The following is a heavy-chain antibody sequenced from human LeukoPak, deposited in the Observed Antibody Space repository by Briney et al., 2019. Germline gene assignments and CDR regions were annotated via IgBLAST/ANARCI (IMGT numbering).Heavy chain of an antibody. CDR2: IYSGGST. CDR3: ARDPDDSSGYFDY. CDR1: GFNVSSNY. J-gene: IGHJ4*02. D-gene: IGHD3-22*01. Sequence: GGSLRLSCAASGFNVSSNYMSWVRQAPGKGLEWVSVIYSGGSTYYADSVKGRFTISRDNSKNTLYLQMNSLRAEDTAVYYCARDPDDSSGYFDYWGQGTLVTVSS. V-gene: IGHV3-66*01.